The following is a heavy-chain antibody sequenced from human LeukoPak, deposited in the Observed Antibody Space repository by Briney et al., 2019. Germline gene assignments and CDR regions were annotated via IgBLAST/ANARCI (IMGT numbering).Heavy chain of an antibody. D-gene: IGHD6-13*01. V-gene: IGHV4-39*01. J-gene: IGHJ4*02. CDR1: GGSISSSSYY. CDR2: IYYSGST. CDR3: ARWSSSWYIGYYYFDY. Sequence: PSETLSLTCTVSGGSISSSSYYWGWIRQPPGKGLEWIGSIYYSGSTYYNPSLKSRVTISVDTSKNQFSLKLSSVTAADTAVYYCARWSSSWYIGYYYFDYWGQGTLVTVSS.